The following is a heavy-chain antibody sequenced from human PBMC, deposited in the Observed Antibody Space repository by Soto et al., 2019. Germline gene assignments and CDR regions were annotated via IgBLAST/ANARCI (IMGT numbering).Heavy chain of an antibody. Sequence: EVQLVESGGGLVKPGGSLRLSCAASGFTFSSYSMNWVRQAPGKGLEWVSSISSSSSYIYYADSVKGRFTLSRDNAKNSLYLQMNRLRAEDTAVYYCARDQDLLFLEWLPPYYFDYWGQGTLVTVSS. CDR1: GFTFSSYS. V-gene: IGHV3-21*01. CDR2: ISSSSSYI. CDR3: ARDQDLLFLEWLPPYYFDY. D-gene: IGHD3-3*01. J-gene: IGHJ4*02.